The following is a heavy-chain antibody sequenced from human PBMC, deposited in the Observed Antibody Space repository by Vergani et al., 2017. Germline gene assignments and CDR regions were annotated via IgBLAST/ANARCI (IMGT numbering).Heavy chain of an antibody. CDR1: GYTFTSYY. CDR2: INTGNGNT. Sequence: QVQLVQSGAEVKKPGASVKFSCKASGYTFTSYYMHWVRQAPGQRLEWMGWINTGNGNTKYSQKFQGRVTITRDTSASTAYMELSSLRSEDTAVYYCARDRGLTAQDRGLDYWGQGTLVTVSS. J-gene: IGHJ4*02. CDR3: ARDRGLTAQDRGLDY. D-gene: IGHD2-15*01. V-gene: IGHV1-3*04.